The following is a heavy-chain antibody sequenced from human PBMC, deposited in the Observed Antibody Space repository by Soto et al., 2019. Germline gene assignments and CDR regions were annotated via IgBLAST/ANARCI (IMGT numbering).Heavy chain of an antibody. J-gene: IGHJ6*02. CDR3: ARKGNIAVAPRIHYYYGMDV. V-gene: IGHV3-33*01. D-gene: IGHD6-19*01. CDR1: GFTFSSYG. Sequence: PGGSLRLSCAASGFTFSSYGMHWVRQAPGKGLEWVAVIWYDGSNKYYADSVKGRFTISRDNSKNTLYLQMNSLRAEDTAVYYCARKGNIAVAPRIHYYYGMDVWGQGTTVTVSS. CDR2: IWYDGSNK.